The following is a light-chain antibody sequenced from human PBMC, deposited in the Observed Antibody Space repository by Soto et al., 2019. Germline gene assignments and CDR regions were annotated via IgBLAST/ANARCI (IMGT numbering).Light chain of an antibody. V-gene: IGKV3-20*01. CDR1: QSISSSY. CDR3: QQYGISSHT. CDR2: GAS. J-gene: IGKJ2*01. Sequence: EVVLTQSPGTLSLSPGERATLSCRASQSISSSYLAWYQQRPGQAPRLLIHGASSRATGIPDRFSGSGSGTDFTLXXSRLEPEDFAVYYCQQYGISSHTFGQETKLEIK.